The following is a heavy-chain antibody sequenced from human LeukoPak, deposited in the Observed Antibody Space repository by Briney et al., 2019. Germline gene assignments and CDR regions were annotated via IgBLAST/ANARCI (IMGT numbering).Heavy chain of an antibody. V-gene: IGHV3-43*02. CDR2: ISGNGDST. D-gene: IGHD2-21*02. J-gene: IGHJ4*02. Sequence: PGGSLRLLCAASGCTFDDYAMHGLREAPGKGLEWVSLISGNGDSTYYGDSVKGRFSISRVNIKNSLYLQMNSLRTEDTALYYCAKDIAAGTAGLSFDYWGQGTLVTVSS. CDR1: GCTFDDYA. CDR3: AKDIAAGTAGLSFDY.